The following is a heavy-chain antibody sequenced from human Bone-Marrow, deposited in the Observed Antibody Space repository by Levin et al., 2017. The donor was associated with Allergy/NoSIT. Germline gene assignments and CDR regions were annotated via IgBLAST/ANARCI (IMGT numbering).Heavy chain of an antibody. Sequence: SVKVSCKASGGTFSTSAINWVRQAPGLGLEWMGGIIPIFGRASYTQKFQGRVTITADKSTTTVYMELSSLRSEDTAVYFCARASITGWFYFDYWGQGTLLTVSS. CDR3: ARASITGWFYFDY. D-gene: IGHD6-19*01. CDR1: GGTFSTSA. J-gene: IGHJ4*02. CDR2: IIPIFGRA. V-gene: IGHV1-69*06.